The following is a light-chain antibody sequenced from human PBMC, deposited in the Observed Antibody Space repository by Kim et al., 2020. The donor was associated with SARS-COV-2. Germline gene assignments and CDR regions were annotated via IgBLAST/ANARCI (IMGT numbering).Light chain of an antibody. CDR2: GAI. Sequence: EIVLTQSPGTLSLSPGERATLSCRASQSISSIYLAWYQQKSGQAPRLLIYGAINRATGIPDRFSGSGSGADFTLTIGRLEPEDFAIYYFQQYGSSPRITFGQGTRLEIK. CDR1: QSISSIY. V-gene: IGKV3-20*01. CDR3: QQYGSSPRIT. J-gene: IGKJ5*01.